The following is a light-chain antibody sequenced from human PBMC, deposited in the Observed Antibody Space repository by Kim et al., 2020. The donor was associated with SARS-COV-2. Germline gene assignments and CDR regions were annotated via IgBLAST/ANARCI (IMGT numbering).Light chain of an antibody. Sequence: GQSVTISCTGTSSDVGGYNDVSWYQQHTGKAPKLMIYDVSKRPSGVPDRFSGSKAGNTASLTISGLQAEDEADYYCCSYAGSYTWVFGGGTQLTVL. CDR2: DVS. V-gene: IGLV2-11*02. J-gene: IGLJ3*02. CDR3: CSYAGSYTWV. CDR1: SSDVGGYND.